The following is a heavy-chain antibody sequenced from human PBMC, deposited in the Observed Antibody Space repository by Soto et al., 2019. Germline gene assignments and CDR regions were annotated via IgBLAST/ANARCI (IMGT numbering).Heavy chain of an antibody. CDR2: IYYSGST. D-gene: IGHD1-1*01. V-gene: IGHV4-31*03. CDR1: GGSISSGGYY. CDR3: ARWPQLEPRFDY. Sequence: SETLSLTCSVSGGSISSGGYYWSWIRQHPGKGLEWIGYIYYSGSTSYNPSLKSRVTRSVDTSKNQFSLKLSSVTAADTAVYCCARWPQLEPRFDYWGQGTLVTVSS. J-gene: IGHJ4*02.